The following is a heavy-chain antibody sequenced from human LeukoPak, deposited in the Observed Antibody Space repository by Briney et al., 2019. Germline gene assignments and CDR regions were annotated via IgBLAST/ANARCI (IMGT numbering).Heavy chain of an antibody. V-gene: IGHV3-7*01. CDR1: GFTFSNYW. CDR3: AREDLGGDFWSGYNS. CDR2: IKQDGSQK. Sequence: HTGGSLRLSCAASGFTFSNYWMNWVRQAPGKGLEWVANIKQDGSQKYYVDSVKGRFTISRDNAKNSLYLQMNSLRAEDTAVYYCAREDLGGDFWSGYNSWGQGTLVTVSS. J-gene: IGHJ4*02. D-gene: IGHD3-3*01.